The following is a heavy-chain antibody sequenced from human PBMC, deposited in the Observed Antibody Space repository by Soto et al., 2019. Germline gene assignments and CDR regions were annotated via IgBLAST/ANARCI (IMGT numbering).Heavy chain of an antibody. Sequence: GSSVNVSGKTSVGTFSSCAISWVRPTPGQGLEWMGCIIPIFGTANYAQNFQGRVTITADERTSTAYMDLSSLRSEDTALFYCESDHNYDFVGGSYRSRWFDPWG. CDR3: ESDHNYDFVGGSYRSRWFDP. D-gene: IGHD3-16*02. J-gene: IGHJ5*02. V-gene: IGHV1-69*13. CDR2: IIPIFGTA. CDR1: VGTFSSCA.